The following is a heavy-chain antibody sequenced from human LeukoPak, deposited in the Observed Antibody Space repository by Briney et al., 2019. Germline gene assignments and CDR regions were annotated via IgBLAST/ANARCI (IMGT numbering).Heavy chain of an antibody. J-gene: IGHJ4*02. V-gene: IGHV3-53*01. CDR2: IYSDSST. D-gene: IGHD1-26*01. CDR3: ARERGRGRDSPWFDY. Sequence: GGSLRLSCAASGFIVSGDFMSWVRQAPGKGLEWVSVIYSDSSTYYADSVKGRFTISRDNSKNTLDLQMTGLRAEDTAVYYCARERGRGRDSPWFDYWGQGTLVTVSS. CDR1: GFIVSGDF.